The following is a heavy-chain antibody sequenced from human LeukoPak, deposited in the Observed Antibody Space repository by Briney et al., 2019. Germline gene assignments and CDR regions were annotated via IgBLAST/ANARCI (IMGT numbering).Heavy chain of an antibody. CDR2: IIPVFGTT. CDR3: ARDTLGYEGPFDI. J-gene: IGHJ3*02. Sequence: SVKVSCKTSGGTLRSYSINWVRQAPGQELEWMGGIIPVFGTTNYAQNFQGRVSLTADTSTSTVYMELSRLRSEDTAVYYCARDTLGYEGPFDIWGQGTMVTVSS. V-gene: IGHV1-69*06. CDR1: GGTLRSYS. D-gene: IGHD3-16*01.